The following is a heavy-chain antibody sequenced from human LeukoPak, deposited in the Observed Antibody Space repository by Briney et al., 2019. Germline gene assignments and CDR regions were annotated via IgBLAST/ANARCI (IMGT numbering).Heavy chain of an antibody. CDR3: ARTIAVAGTCYFDY. Sequence: GSLRLSCAASGFTFSSYSMNWVRQAPGKGLEWIGYIYYSGSTNYNPSLKSRVTISVDTSKNQFSLKLSSVTAADTAVYYCARTIAVAGTCYFDYWGQGTLVTVSS. J-gene: IGHJ4*02. D-gene: IGHD6-19*01. CDR2: IYYSGST. V-gene: IGHV4-59*01. CDR1: GFTFSSYS.